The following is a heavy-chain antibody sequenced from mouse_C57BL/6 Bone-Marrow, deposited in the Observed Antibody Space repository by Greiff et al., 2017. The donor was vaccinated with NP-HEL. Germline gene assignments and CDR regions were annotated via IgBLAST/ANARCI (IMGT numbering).Heavy chain of an antibody. D-gene: IGHD1-1*01. J-gene: IGHJ4*01. V-gene: IGHV1-81*01. CDR1: GYTFTSYG. CDR3: ARWGYYGSSYAMDY. Sequence: QVHVKQSGAELARPGASVKLSCKASGYTFTSYGISWVKQRTGQGLEWIGEIYPRSGNTYYNEKFKGKATLTADKSSSTAYMELRSLTSEDSAVYFCARWGYYGSSYAMDYWGQGTSVTVSS. CDR2: IYPRSGNT.